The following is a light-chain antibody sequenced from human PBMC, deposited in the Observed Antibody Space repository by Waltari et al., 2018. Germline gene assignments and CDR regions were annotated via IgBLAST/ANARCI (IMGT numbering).Light chain of an antibody. CDR2: DVS. CDR3: SSYSSVTNVV. V-gene: IGLV2-14*01. J-gene: IGLJ2*01. Sequence: TQPASVSGSPGQSIMLCCTGTSMDVGGHPYLSWYQQHPGEAPKLIIYDVSSRPSGVSPRFSASRSGNTASLTISGLRTEDEADYYCSSYSSVTNVVFGGGTKLTVL. CDR1: SMDVGGHPY.